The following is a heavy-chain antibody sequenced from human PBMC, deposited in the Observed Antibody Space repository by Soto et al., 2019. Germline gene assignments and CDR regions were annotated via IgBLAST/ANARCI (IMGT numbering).Heavy chain of an antibody. J-gene: IGHJ6*02. V-gene: IGHV1-3*01. CDR1: GGTFGSYA. D-gene: IGHD1-26*01. CDR2: INAGNGNT. CDR3: ARDVGGMDV. Sequence: ASVKVSCKASGGTFGSYAISWVRQAPGQRLEWMGWINAGNGNTKYSQKFQGRVTITRDTSASTAYMELSSLRSEDTAVYYCARDVGGMDVWGQGTTVTVSS.